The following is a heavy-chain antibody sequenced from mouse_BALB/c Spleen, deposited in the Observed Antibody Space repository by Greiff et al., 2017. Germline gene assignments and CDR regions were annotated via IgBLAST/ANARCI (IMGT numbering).Heavy chain of an antibody. CDR2: ISYSGST. V-gene: IGHV3-2*02. CDR3: AREGYYRYFDV. Sequence: EVKLMESGPGLVKPSQSLSLTCTVTGYSITSDYAWNWIRQFPGNKLEWMGYISYSGSTSYNPSLKSRISITRDTSKNQFFLQLNSVTTEDTATYYCAREGYYRYFDVWGAGTTVTVSS. CDR1: GYSITSDYA. J-gene: IGHJ1*01.